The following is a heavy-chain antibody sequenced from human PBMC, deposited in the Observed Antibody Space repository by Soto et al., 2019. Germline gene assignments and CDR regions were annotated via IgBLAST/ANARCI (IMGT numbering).Heavy chain of an antibody. D-gene: IGHD7-27*01. CDR3: VRELGLAY. CDR1: EFTLSNYW. Sequence: GCLILSSAASEFTLSNYWMTWVRQAPGKGLEWVANINKDWSQKNYVDSVKGRFTIARDNGQNSLSLQMNSLRVEDTAVYYCVRELGLAYWGQGALVTVSS. V-gene: IGHV3-7*03. CDR2: INKDWSQK. J-gene: IGHJ4*02.